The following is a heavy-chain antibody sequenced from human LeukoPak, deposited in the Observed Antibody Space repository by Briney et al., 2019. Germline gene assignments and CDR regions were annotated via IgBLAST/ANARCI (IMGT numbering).Heavy chain of an antibody. J-gene: IGHJ4*02. CDR1: GYTFTDNF. CDR2: IYPKSGGT. V-gene: IGHV1-2*02. CDR3: AREVWHHAG. Sequence: ASVKVSCKASGYTFTDNFVHWARQAPGQGLEWIGWIYPKSGGTEYAQKFQGRVTMTRDTSISTAYLELRSLSSDDTAMYYCAREVWHHAGWGQGTLVTVSS.